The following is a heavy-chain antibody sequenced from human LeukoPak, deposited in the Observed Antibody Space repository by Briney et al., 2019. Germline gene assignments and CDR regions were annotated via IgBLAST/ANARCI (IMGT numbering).Heavy chain of an antibody. V-gene: IGHV3-7*03. D-gene: IGHD1-26*01. CDR3: AREGGIVDRYGMDV. Sequence: GGSLRLSCAASGFTFSSYWMSWVRQAPGKGLEWVANIKQDGSEKYYVDSVKGRFTISRDNAKNSLYLQMNSLRAEDTAVYYCAREGGIVDRYGMDVRGKGTTVTVSS. CDR1: GFTFSSYW. CDR2: IKQDGSEK. J-gene: IGHJ6*04.